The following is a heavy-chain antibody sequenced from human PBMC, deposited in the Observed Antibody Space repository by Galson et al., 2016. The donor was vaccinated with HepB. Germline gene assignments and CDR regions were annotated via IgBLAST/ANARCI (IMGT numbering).Heavy chain of an antibody. V-gene: IGHV3-33*01. J-gene: IGHJ4*02. D-gene: IGHD3-10*01. Sequence: SLRLSCAASGFTFSSYDIHWVRQAPGKGLEWVAFIGYDGNNKYSVDSVKGRFTISRDTSKNTLYLQMNSLRAEDTAVYYCARAVELLGFFNYWGQGTLVTVSS. CDR1: GFTFSSYD. CDR3: ARAVELLGFFNY. CDR2: IGYDGNNK.